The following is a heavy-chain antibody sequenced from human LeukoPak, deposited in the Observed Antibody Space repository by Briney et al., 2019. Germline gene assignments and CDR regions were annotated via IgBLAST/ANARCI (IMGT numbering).Heavy chain of an antibody. J-gene: IGHJ4*02. D-gene: IGHD6-19*01. CDR1: GFTFDDYA. CDR2: ISWNSGSI. CDR3: AKGSSAVAGEIDY. V-gene: IGHV3-9*03. Sequence: GGSLRLSCAASGFTFDDYAMHWVRQAPGKGLEWVSGISWNSGSIGYADSVKGRFTISRDNAKNSPYLQMNSLRAEDMPLYYCAKGSSAVAGEIDYWGQGTLVTVSS.